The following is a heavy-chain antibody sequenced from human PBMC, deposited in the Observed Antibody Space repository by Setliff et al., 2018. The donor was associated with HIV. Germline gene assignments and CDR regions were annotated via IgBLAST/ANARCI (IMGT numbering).Heavy chain of an antibody. D-gene: IGHD3-3*01. V-gene: IGHV1-69*10. CDR3: VRGVQSPPHYSYYYMDV. J-gene: IGHJ6*03. CDR2: IIPILGIA. CDR1: GYTFTSYG. Sequence: SVKVSCKASGYTFTSYGISWVRQAPGQGLEWMGGIIPILGIANYAQKFQGRVTITADKSTSTAYMELTSLRFDDTAMYYCVRGVQSPPHYSYYYMDVWGEGTMVTVSS.